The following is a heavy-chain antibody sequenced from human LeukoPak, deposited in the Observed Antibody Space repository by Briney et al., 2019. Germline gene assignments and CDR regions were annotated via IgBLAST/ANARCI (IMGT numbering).Heavy chain of an antibody. V-gene: IGHV4-59*12. CDR1: GGSISNYY. J-gene: IGHJ4*02. CDR2: IYYSGST. D-gene: IGHD6-13*01. CDR3: ARERWYSSSWYFDY. Sequence: SETLSLTCTVSGGSISNYYWSWIRQPPGKGLEWIGYIYYSGSTNYNPSLKSRVTMSVDTSKNQFSLKLSSVTAADTAVYYCARERWYSSSWYFDYWGQGTLVTVSS.